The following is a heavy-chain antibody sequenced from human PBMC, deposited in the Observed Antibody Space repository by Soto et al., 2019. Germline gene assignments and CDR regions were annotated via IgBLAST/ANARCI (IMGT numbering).Heavy chain of an antibody. CDR3: ARGSGPGVYYNYFGLDV. CDR2: IYNSGGT. V-gene: IGHV4-31*03. CDR1: GGSITSGGYF. D-gene: IGHD2-2*01. Sequence: LSLTCTVSGGSITSGGYFWSWIRQPPGKGLEWIGYIYNSGGTYYNPSLKSRITISLDTSKNQFSLKVTSVGAADTAVYFCARGSGPGVYYNYFGLDVWGQGTTVTVSS. J-gene: IGHJ6*02.